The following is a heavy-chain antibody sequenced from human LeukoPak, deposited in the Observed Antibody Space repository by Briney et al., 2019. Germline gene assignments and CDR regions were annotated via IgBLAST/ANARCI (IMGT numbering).Heavy chain of an antibody. CDR3: AREYEEGFDY. CDR1: GFTFSNYA. V-gene: IGHV3-21*01. D-gene: IGHD3-16*01. Sequence: GGSLRLSCAVSGFTFSNYAMNWIRQAPGKGLEWVSSIDVGSYTYYAGSVKGRFTISRDNAKNLLYLQMNSLRVEDTAVYYCAREYEEGFDYWGQGTLVTVSS. CDR2: IDVGSYT. J-gene: IGHJ4*02.